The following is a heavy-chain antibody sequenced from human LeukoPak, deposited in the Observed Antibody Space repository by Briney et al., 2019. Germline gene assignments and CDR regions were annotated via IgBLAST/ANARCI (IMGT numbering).Heavy chain of an antibody. D-gene: IGHD2-2*01. CDR2: INPNSGGT. CDR1: GYTFTSYD. J-gene: IGHJ4*02. CDR3: ARRRKYCSSTSCYSADGFDY. Sequence: GASVKVSCKASGYTFTSYDINWVRQATGQGLEWMGRINPNSGGTNYAQKFQGRVTMTRDTSISTAYMELSRLRSDDTAVYYCARRRKYCSSTSCYSADGFDYWGQGTLVTVSS. V-gene: IGHV1-2*06.